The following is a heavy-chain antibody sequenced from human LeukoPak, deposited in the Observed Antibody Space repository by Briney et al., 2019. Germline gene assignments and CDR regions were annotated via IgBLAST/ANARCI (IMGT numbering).Heavy chain of an antibody. V-gene: IGHV4-59*08. CDR2: IFYSGGT. D-gene: IGHD3-16*02. Sequence: SETLSLTCTVSGDSMTGHYWSWIRQSPGKGLDWIGYIFYSGGTKYNRSLKSRVSVSVDTSKKQFSLRLRSVTAADTAVYYCARHASAGTYRNFFDVWGPGALVTVSS. CDR1: GDSMTGHY. J-gene: IGHJ5*02. CDR3: ARHASAGTYRNFFDV.